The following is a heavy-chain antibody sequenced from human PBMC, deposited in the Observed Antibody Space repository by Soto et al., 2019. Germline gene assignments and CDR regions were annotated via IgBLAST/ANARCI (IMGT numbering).Heavy chain of an antibody. Sequence: QLQLQESGPGLVKPSETLSLTCTVSGGSISSSPYSWGWIRPPPGKGLEWIGNIYYNGNTFYNPSLKSRVTISVDTSKNQFSLKLSSVTAADTAVYYCARHGPLSNNWNQLDYWGQGTLVTVSS. D-gene: IGHD1-1*01. CDR2: IYYNGNT. CDR3: ARHGPLSNNWNQLDY. J-gene: IGHJ4*02. CDR1: GGSISSSPYS. V-gene: IGHV4-39*01.